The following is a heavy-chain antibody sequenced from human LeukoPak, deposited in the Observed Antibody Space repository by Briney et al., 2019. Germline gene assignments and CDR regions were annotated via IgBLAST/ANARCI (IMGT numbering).Heavy chain of an antibody. J-gene: IGHJ4*02. V-gene: IGHV3-21*01. Sequence: GGSLRLSCAASGFTFSSYSMNWVRQAPGKGLEWVSSISGSSSYIYYADSVKGRFTISRDNAKNSLYVQMNSLRAEDTAVYYCARDVSSSNDYWGQGTLVTVSS. CDR1: GFTFSSYS. D-gene: IGHD6-13*01. CDR2: ISGSSSYI. CDR3: ARDVSSSNDY.